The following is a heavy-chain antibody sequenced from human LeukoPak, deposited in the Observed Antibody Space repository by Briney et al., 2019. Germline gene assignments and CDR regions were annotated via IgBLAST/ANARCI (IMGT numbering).Heavy chain of an antibody. Sequence: GSLRLSCAASGFTFDDYAMHWVRQAPGKGLEWIGYIYTSGSTNYNPSLKSRVTISVDTSKNQFSLKLSSVTAADTAVYYCARRGASFDYWGQETLVTVSS. J-gene: IGHJ4*02. V-gene: IGHV4-4*09. D-gene: IGHD5-12*01. CDR2: IYTSGST. CDR3: ARRGASFDY. CDR1: GFTFDDYA.